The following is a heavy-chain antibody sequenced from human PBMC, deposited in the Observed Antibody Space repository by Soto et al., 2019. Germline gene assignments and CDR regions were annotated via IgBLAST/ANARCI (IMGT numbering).Heavy chain of an antibody. D-gene: IGHD6-6*01. CDR1: GFSFSTNA. Sequence: EVQLLESGGGLVQPGGSLRLSCAASGFSFSTNAMSWVRQAPGKGLEWVSGISASGGNTYYADSVKGRFTISRDNSKNTLYLQMNSLRAGDTDVYYCAKDFYSTSYSTSSFSAFDFWGQGTVVTVSS. CDR2: ISASGGNT. CDR3: AKDFYSTSYSTSSFSAFDF. J-gene: IGHJ3*01. V-gene: IGHV3-23*01.